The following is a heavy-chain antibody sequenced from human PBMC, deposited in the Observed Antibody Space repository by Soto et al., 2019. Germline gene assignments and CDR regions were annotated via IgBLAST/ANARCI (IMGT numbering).Heavy chain of an antibody. CDR2: IYYGGST. V-gene: IGHV4-59*08. CDR3: ARLGYGSGSWWFDP. J-gene: IGHJ5*02. D-gene: IGHD3-10*01. CDR1: GGSISSYY. Sequence: SETLSLTCTVSGGSISSYYWSWIRQPPGKGLEWIGYIYYGGSTNYNPSLKSRVTISVDTSKNQFSLKLSSVTAADTAVYYCARLGYGSGSWWFDPWGQGTLVTVSS.